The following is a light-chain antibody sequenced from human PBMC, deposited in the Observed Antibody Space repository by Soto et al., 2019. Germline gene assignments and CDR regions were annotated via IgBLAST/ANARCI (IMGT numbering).Light chain of an antibody. CDR2: YDD. Sequence: QSVLTQPPSVSEAPGQRVAISCSGSNVGNKPVNWYQHLPGKAPKLLLYYDDMLSSGVSDRFSGSKSGNTASLTISGLQAEDEADYYCSSYTSSSTLVFGGGTKLTVL. J-gene: IGLJ2*01. CDR1: NVGNKP. V-gene: IGLV1-36*01. CDR3: SSYTSSSTLV.